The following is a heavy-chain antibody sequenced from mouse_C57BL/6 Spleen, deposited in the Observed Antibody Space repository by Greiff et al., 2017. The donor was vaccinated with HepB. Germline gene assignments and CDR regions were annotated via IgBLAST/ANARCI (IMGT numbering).Heavy chain of an antibody. D-gene: IGHD1-1*01. CDR1: GYTFTDYE. J-gene: IGHJ2*01. CDR3: TRSSITTVFDY. CDR2: IDPETGGT. Sequence: QVQLKESGAELVRPGASVTLSCKASGYTFTDYEMHWVKQTPVHGLEWIGAIDPETGGTAYNQKFKGKAILTADKSSSTAYMELRSLTSEDSAVYYCTRSSITTVFDYWGQGTTLTVSS. V-gene: IGHV1-15*01.